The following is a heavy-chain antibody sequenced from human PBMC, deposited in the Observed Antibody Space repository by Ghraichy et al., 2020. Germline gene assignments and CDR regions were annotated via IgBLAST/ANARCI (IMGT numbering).Heavy chain of an antibody. V-gene: IGHV4-31*03. J-gene: IGHJ5*02. D-gene: IGHD1-26*01. Sequence: SQTLSLTCTVSGGSISGRGYYWSWIRQHPGKGLEWIGYIYDSGNTYYNPSLKGRVTMSPDTSKNQFSLKLSSVTAADAAVYYCAIIPAGGSSFGWFDPWGQGTLVTVSS. CDR3: AIIPAGGSSFGWFDP. CDR2: IYDSGNT. CDR1: GGSISGRGYY.